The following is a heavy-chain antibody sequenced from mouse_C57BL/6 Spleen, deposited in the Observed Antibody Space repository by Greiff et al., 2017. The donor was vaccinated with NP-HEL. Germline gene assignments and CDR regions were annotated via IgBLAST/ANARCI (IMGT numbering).Heavy chain of an antibody. D-gene: IGHD1-1*01. CDR1: GYAFSSYW. Sequence: VQLQQSGAELVKPGASVKISCKASGYAFSSYWMNWVKQRPGKGLEWIGQIYPGDGDTNYNGKFKGKATLTADKSSSTAYMQLSSLTSEDSAVYFCAIGHYYGSSYFAYWGQGTLVTVSA. CDR3: AIGHYYGSSYFAY. J-gene: IGHJ3*01. CDR2: IYPGDGDT. V-gene: IGHV1-80*01.